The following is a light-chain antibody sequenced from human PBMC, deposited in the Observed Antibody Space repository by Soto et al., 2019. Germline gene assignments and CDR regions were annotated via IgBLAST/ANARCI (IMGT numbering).Light chain of an antibody. Sequence: QTVVTQEPSLTVSPGGTVTLTCASSTGAVTSGYYPNWFQQKPGQAPRALIYSTSNKYSWTPARFSASLLGGKAALTRSGVQREDEGEYYCLLYYGGQLGVFGGGTKLTVL. J-gene: IGLJ2*01. CDR2: STS. CDR1: TGAVTSGYY. CDR3: LLYYGGQLGV. V-gene: IGLV7-43*01.